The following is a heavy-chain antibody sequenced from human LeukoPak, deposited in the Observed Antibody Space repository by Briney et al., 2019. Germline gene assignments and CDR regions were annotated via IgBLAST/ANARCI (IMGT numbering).Heavy chain of an antibody. Sequence: ASVKVSCKVSGYTLTELSMHWVRQAPGKGLEWMGGFDPEDGETIYAQKFQGRATMTEDTSTDTAYMELSSLRSEDTAVYYCATGVERDGYNPLSLHYWGQGTLVTVSS. V-gene: IGHV1-24*01. CDR3: ATGVERDGYNPLSLHY. CDR2: FDPEDGET. J-gene: IGHJ4*02. D-gene: IGHD5-24*01. CDR1: GYTLTELS.